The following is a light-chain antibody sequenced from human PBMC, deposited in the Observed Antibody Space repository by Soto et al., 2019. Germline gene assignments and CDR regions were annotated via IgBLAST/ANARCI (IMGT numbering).Light chain of an antibody. CDR2: AGG. V-gene: IGKV1-16*02. J-gene: IGKJ2*01. CDR3: QQYLTTPHS. CDR1: QDIRYS. Sequence: DIQMTQSPSSLSASEGDRVTITCRASQDIRYSLAWFQQKPGKAPKSLIYAGGSLHNGVPSKFSGGGSGTEYTLAISSLQPEDSATYYCQQYLTTPHSFGQGTKLDI.